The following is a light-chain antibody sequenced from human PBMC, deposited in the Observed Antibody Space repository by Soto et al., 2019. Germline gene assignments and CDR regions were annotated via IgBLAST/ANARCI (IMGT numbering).Light chain of an antibody. V-gene: IGKV3-20*01. CDR3: QQYGSSGT. J-gene: IGKJ1*01. Sequence: EIVLTQSPATLSSFPGDRVTLSCRASQYINTRLAWYQHRPGQAPRLLIYGASNRATGIPDRFSGSRSGTDFTLTISRLEPEDFAVYYCQQYGSSGTFGQGTKVDIK. CDR1: QYINTR. CDR2: GAS.